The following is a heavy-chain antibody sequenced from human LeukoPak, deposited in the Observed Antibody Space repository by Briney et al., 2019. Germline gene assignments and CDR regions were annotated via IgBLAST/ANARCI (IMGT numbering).Heavy chain of an antibody. Sequence: SETLSLTCTVSGGSISGYYWSWIRQPPGKGLEWIGFVYHSGTTNYNPSLKSRVTMSVDASKNQFSLKLSSVTAADTAVYYCARQGYCSGGTCYGWFDPWGQGTLVTVSS. CDR2: VYHSGTT. D-gene: IGHD2-15*01. V-gene: IGHV4-59*08. CDR3: ARQGYCSGGTCYGWFDP. CDR1: GGSISGYY. J-gene: IGHJ5*02.